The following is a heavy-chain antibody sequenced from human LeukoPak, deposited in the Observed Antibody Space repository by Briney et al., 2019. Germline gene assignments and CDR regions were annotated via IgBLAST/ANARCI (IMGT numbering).Heavy chain of an antibody. Sequence: MSSETLSLTCTVSGGSISSSNYYWGWVRQPPGKGLEWIGSIYYSGSTCYNPSLKSRVTISVDTSKNQFSLKLSSVTAADTAVYYCARGGWTEFDYWGQGTLVTVSS. CDR1: GGSISSSNYY. J-gene: IGHJ4*02. V-gene: IGHV4-39*07. CDR3: ARGGWTEFDY. CDR2: IYYSGST. D-gene: IGHD2-15*01.